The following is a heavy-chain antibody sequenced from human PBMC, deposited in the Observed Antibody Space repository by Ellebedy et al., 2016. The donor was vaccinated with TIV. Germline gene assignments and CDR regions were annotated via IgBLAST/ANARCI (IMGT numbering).Heavy chain of an antibody. V-gene: IGHV1-18*01. D-gene: IGHD3-22*01. CDR3: ARTEDYYDSSGYYY. CDR1: GYTFTSYG. J-gene: IGHJ4*02. Sequence: AASVKVSCKASGYTFTSYGISWVRQAPGQGLEWMGWISAYNGNTNYAQKLQGRVTMTTDTSTSTAYMELRSLRSDDTAVYYCARTEDYYDSSGYYYWGQGTLVTVSS. CDR2: ISAYNGNT.